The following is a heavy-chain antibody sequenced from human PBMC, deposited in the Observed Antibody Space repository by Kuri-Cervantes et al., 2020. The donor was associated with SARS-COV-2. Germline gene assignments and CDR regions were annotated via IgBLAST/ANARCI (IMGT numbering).Heavy chain of an antibody. CDR3: ARGRFRDY. CDR1: GLTVSSNE. CDR2: IKQDGSEK. V-gene: IGHV3-7*01. J-gene: IGHJ4*02. Sequence: GESLKISCAASGLTVSSNEVSWVRQAPGKGLEWVANIKQDGSEKYYVDSVKGRFTISRDNAKNSLYLQMSRLRAEDTAVYYCARGRFRDYWGQGTLVTVSS. D-gene: IGHD2-21*01.